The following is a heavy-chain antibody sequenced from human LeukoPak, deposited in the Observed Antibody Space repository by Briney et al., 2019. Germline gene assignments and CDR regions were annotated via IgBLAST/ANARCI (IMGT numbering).Heavy chain of an antibody. D-gene: IGHD6-19*01. V-gene: IGHV3-30*18. CDR3: AKDLGSSGWFNDY. Sequence: GRSPRLSCAASGFTFSSYGMHWVRQAPGKGLEWVAVISYDGSNKYYADSVKGRFTISRDNSKNTLYLQMNSLRAEDTAVYYCAKDLGSSGWFNDYWGQGTLVTVSS. CDR1: GFTFSSYG. CDR2: ISYDGSNK. J-gene: IGHJ4*02.